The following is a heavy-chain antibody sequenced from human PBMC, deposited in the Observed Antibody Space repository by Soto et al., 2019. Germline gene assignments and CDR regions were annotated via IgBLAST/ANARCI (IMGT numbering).Heavy chain of an antibody. J-gene: IGHJ6*02. CDR3: ARGGYYDSSGSRNYYYYGMNV. CDR1: GYTFTSYG. D-gene: IGHD3-22*01. V-gene: IGHV1-18*04. Sequence: QAQLVQSGAEVKKPGASVKVSCKASGYTFTSYGINWVRQAPGQGLEWLGWISAYDGNTKYAQSVQGRVYMTTDTFTKTAYMELRRLRSDDTAMYYCARGGYYDSSGSRNYYYYGMNVWSQGTTVIVS. CDR2: ISAYDGNT.